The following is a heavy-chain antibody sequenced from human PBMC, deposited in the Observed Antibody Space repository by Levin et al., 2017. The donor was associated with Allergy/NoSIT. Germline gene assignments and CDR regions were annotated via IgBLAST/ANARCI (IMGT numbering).Heavy chain of an antibody. V-gene: IGHV3-73*01. D-gene: IGHD3-10*01. CDR3: TSGRVGSGSYYNAPY. CDR2: IRSKANSYAT. CDR1: GFTFSGSA. J-gene: IGHJ4*02. Sequence: GESLKISCAASGFTFSGSAMHWVRQASGKGLEWVGRIRSKANSYATAYAASVKGRFTISRDDSKNMAYLQMNSLKTEDTAVYYCTSGRVGSGSYYNAPYWGQGTLVTVSS.